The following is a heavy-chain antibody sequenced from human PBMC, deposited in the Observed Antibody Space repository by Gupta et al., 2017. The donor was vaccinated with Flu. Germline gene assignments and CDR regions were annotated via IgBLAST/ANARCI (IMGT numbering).Heavy chain of an antibody. CDR3: ARDHIVGATNFDY. Sequence: EVQLVEAGGGLVQPGGSRRLSCGASGFTFSSYRMSWVRQAPGKGLEWVANIKQDGSEKYYVDSVKGRFTILRDNAKNSLYLQMNSLRAEETAVYYCARDHIVGATNFDYWGQGTLVTVSS. D-gene: IGHD1-26*01. J-gene: IGHJ4*02. CDR1: GFTFSSYR. V-gene: IGHV3-7*01. CDR2: IKQDGSEK.